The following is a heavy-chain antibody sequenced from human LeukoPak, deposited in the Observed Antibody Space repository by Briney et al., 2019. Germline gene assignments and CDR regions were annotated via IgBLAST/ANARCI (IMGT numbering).Heavy chain of an antibody. J-gene: IGHJ6*02. CDR3: ARVSPNYGMDV. CDR1: GYSFTNYD. CDR2: ISTYNSNA. V-gene: IGHV1-18*01. Sequence: ASVKVSCKASGYSFTNYDINWVRQAPGQGLEWMGWISTYNSNANYVVQKLQGRVSMTTDTSTSTAYMELRSLRSDDTAAYYCARVSPNYGMDVWGQGTTVTVSS.